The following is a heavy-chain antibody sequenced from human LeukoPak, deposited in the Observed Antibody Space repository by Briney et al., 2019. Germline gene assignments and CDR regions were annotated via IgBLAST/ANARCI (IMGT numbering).Heavy chain of an antibody. V-gene: IGHV3-7*01. Sequence: PGGSLRLSCAVSRINFNSYWMTWVRQAPGKGLEWVANIKQDGSETYYMDSVKGRFSISRDNAKSSLYLQMNSLRAEDTAVYYCVRALSDFWTGYFFDSWGQGTLVTVSS. J-gene: IGHJ4*02. CDR3: VRALSDFWTGYFFDS. CDR1: RINFNSYW. D-gene: IGHD3/OR15-3a*01. CDR2: IKQDGSET.